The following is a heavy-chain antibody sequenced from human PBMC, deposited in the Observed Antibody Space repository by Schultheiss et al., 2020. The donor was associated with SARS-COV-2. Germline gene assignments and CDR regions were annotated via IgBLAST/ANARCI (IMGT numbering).Heavy chain of an antibody. CDR1: SGSISSGHW. J-gene: IGHJ5*02. Sequence: SETLSLTCVVSSGSISSGHWWSWVRQPPGKGLEWIGEIYHSGSTNYNPSLKSRVTISVDKSKNQFSLKLSSVTAADTAVYYCARVRLARMATRPSLLSGWFDPWGQGTPVTVSS. CDR3: ARVRLARMATRPSLLSGWFDP. V-gene: IGHV4-4*02. CDR2: IYHSGST. D-gene: IGHD5-24*01.